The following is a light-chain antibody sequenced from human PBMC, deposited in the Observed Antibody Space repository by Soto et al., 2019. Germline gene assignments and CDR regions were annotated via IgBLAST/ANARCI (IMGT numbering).Light chain of an antibody. V-gene: IGKV4-1*01. CDR3: QQYFSTPLT. CDR1: QSVLYSSKNKNF. J-gene: IGKJ4*01. Sequence: DIVMTQSPDSLAVSLGERATINRKSSQSVLYSSKNKNFLAWYQQKPGQPPKLLIYWASTRESGVPDRFSGGGSGTDFTLTISSLQAEDVAVYYCQQYFSTPLTFGGGTKVEIK. CDR2: WAS.